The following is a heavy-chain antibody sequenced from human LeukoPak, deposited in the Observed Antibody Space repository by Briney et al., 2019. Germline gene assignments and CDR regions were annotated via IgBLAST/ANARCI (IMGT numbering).Heavy chain of an antibody. V-gene: IGHV1-3*03. CDR2: INAGNADT. CDR1: GYTFTNYA. J-gene: IGHJ6*03. CDR3: ARGIWSASRASYYMDV. Sequence: ASVKVSCKTSGYTFTNYAIQWVRQAPGRRLECMGWINAGNADTRYSQEFQGRVTISRDTSASTAYMEFSSLRSEDMAVYYCARGIWSASRASYYMDVWGKGTTVTVSS. D-gene: IGHD3-3*01.